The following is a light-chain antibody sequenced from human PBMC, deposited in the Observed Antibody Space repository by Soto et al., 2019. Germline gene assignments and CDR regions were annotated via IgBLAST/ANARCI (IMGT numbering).Light chain of an antibody. Sequence: IVLTQSPATLSLSPGERATLSCRASQGVSSYLAWYQQKPGQAPRLLIYDASNRATGIPARFSGSGPGTDFTLTISSLEPEDFAVYYCQQRSNCPLTFGGGTKVDIK. CDR2: DAS. CDR3: QQRSNCPLT. J-gene: IGKJ4*01. CDR1: QGVSSY. V-gene: IGKV3D-11*01.